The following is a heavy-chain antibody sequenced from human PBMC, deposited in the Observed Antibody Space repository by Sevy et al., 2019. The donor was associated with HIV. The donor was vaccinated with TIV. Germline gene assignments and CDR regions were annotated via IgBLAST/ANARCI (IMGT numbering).Heavy chain of an antibody. J-gene: IGHJ6*02. CDR2: INPNSGGT. Sequence: ASLKVSCKASGYTFSDYYIHWVRQAPGQGLEWIGWINPNSGGTNYAQKFQGRVTMTRDTSITTAYMELSRMRSDDTAVYYCARQSAYHFYGMDVWGQGTTVTVSS. D-gene: IGHD3-16*01. V-gene: IGHV1-2*02. CDR3: ARQSAYHFYGMDV. CDR1: GYTFSDYY.